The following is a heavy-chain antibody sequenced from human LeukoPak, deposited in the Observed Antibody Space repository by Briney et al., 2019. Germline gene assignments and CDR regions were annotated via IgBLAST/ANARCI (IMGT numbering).Heavy chain of an antibody. V-gene: IGHV4-38-2*02. CDR2: IYHSGST. Sequence: SETLSLTCTVSGYSISSGYYWGWIRQPPGKGLEWIGSIYHSGSTYYNPSLKSRVTISVDTSKNQFSLKLSSVTAADTAVYYCARASQWLDPLDYWGQGTLVTVSS. J-gene: IGHJ4*02. D-gene: IGHD6-19*01. CDR3: ARASQWLDPLDY. CDR1: GYSISSGYY.